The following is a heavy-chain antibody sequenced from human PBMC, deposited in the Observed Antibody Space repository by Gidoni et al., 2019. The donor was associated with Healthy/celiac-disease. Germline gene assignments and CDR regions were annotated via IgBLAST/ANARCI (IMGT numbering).Heavy chain of an antibody. CDR1: GGSISSYY. CDR3: ARERGGGYPKGGWFDP. V-gene: IGHV4-59*01. CDR2: IYYRGST. Sequence: QVQLQESGPGLVKPSETLSLTCTVSGGSISSYYWSWIRQPPGKGLEWIGYIYYRGSTHYNPSLKSLFTISVDTSKNQFSLKLSSVTAAHTAVYYGARERGGGYPKGGWFDPWGQGTLVTVSS. D-gene: IGHD5-18*01. J-gene: IGHJ5*02.